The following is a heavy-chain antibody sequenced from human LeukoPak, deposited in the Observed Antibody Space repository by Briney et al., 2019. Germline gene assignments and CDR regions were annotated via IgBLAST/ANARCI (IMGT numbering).Heavy chain of an antibody. CDR3: AKLPRSSSGSDV. CDR1: GFTFSSYA. CDR2: ISGSGGST. D-gene: IGHD6-19*01. V-gene: IGHV3-23*01. J-gene: IGHJ6*02. Sequence: GGALRLSCAASGFTFSSYAMSWVRQAPGKGLEWVSAISGSGGSTYYADSGKGRFTISRDNSKNTLYLQMNILRAEDTAVYYCAKLPRSSSGSDVWGQGKTVTVSS.